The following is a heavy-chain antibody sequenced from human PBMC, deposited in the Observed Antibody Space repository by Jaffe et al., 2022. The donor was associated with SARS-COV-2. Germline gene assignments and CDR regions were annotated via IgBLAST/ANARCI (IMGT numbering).Heavy chain of an antibody. J-gene: IGHJ4*02. V-gene: IGHV3-7*01. Sequence: EVQVVDSGGGLVQPGGSLRLSCAASGFTFSNTWMSWVRQAPGKGLEWVANIKPDGSEKYYVDSVKGRFTISRDNAKSSLYLQMNSLRAEDTAVYYCARGGGVFAKWGQGTLVAVSS. CDR3: ARGGGVFAK. CDR1: GFTFSNTW. CDR2: IKPDGSEK. D-gene: IGHD2-8*02.